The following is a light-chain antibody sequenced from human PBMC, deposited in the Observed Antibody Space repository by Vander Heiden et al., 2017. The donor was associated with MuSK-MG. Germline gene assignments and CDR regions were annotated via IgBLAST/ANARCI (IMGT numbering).Light chain of an antibody. CDR1: NIGNKN. CDR3: QVWDSSTVV. CDR2: RGN. V-gene: IGLV3-9*01. Sequence: SYELTQPLSVSVALGQTARITCGGNNIGNKNVHWYQQKPGQAPVLVIYRGNNRPSGIPERFSGSNSGNTATLTISSAQAGDEAYYYCQVWDSSTVVLGGGTKLTVL. J-gene: IGLJ2*01.